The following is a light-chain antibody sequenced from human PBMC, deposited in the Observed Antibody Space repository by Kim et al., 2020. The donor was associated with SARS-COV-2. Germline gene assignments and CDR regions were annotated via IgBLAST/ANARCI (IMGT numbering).Light chain of an antibody. CDR1: QGISSY. J-gene: IGKJ2*01. CDR2: AAS. V-gene: IGKV1-8*01. Sequence: FASTGDRVTITCRASQGISSYLAWYQQKPGKAPKFLIYAASTLQSGVPSRFSGSGSGTDFTLTISCLQAEDFATYYCHQYYSYPYTFGQGTKLEI. CDR3: HQYYSYPYT.